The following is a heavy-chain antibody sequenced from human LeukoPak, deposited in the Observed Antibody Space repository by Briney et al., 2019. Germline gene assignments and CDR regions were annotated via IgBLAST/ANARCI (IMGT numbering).Heavy chain of an antibody. J-gene: IGHJ4*02. CDR2: IYYSGST. V-gene: IGHV4-59*01. Sequence: SETLSLTCTVSGGSISSYYWSWIRQPPGKGLEWIGYIYYSGSTNYNPSLKSRVTISVDTSKNQFSLKLSPVTAADTAVYYCARDRSGLYYFDYWGQGTLATVSS. CDR3: ARDRSGLYYFDY. CDR1: GGSISSYY. D-gene: IGHD3-10*01.